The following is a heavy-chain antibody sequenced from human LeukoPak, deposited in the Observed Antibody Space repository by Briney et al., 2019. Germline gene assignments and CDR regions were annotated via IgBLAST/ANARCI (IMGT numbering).Heavy chain of an antibody. D-gene: IGHD4-23*01. CDR3: ATDYGGNPYYFDY. CDR2: IYHSGST. V-gene: IGHV4-4*02. Sequence: SETLSLTCAVSGGSISSNTWWSWDRQPPGKGLEWIGEIYHSGSTNYNPSLKSRVIILVDRSMNQFSLKLNSVTAADAAVYYCATDYGGNPYYFDYWGQGTLVTVSS. J-gene: IGHJ4*02. CDR1: GGSISSNTW.